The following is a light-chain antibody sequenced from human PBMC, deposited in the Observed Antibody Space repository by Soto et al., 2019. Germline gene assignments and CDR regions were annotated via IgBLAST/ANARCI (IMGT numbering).Light chain of an antibody. CDR1: QGISNF. J-gene: IGKJ4*01. CDR3: QQYNNLPLT. Sequence: DIQMTQSPSSLSASVGDRVTIACQASQGISNFLTWYQQKPGKAPKLLIYDASNLKTGVPSRFSGSGSGTDFTFTISSLQPEDIAAYYCQQYNNLPLTFGGGTKVEIK. V-gene: IGKV1-33*01. CDR2: DAS.